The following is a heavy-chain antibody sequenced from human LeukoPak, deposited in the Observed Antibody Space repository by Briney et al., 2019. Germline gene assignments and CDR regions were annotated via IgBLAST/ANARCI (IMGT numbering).Heavy chain of an antibody. V-gene: IGHV1-46*01. D-gene: IGHD6-13*01. CDR1: GYTFTSYY. CDR3: ARDLRGAVAAAGTINDEIDY. J-gene: IGHJ4*02. Sequence: ASVKVSCKASGYTFTSYYMHWVRQAPGPGLEWMGLINPSGGNTRYAQKFQGRVTMTRDTSTSTVYMELSSLRSEDTAVYYCARDLRGAVAAAGTINDEIDYWGQGTLVTVSS. CDR2: INPSGGNT.